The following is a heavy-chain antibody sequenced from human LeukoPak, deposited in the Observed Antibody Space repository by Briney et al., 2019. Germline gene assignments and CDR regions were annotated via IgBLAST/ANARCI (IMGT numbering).Heavy chain of an antibody. D-gene: IGHD2-2*01. CDR2: ISSSGSYI. CDR3: VSFYETY. CDR1: GFTFSSYS. V-gene: IGHV3-21*01. Sequence: GGSLRLSCAASGFTFSSYSISWLRQAPGKGLEWVSSISSSGSYIYYADSVKGRFTISRDNAKNSLYLQMNSLRAEDTAVYYCVSFYETYWGRGTLVTVSS. J-gene: IGHJ4*02.